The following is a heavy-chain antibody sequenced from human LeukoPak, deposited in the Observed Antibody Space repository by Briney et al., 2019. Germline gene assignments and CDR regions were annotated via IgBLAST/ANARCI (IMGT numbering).Heavy chain of an antibody. Sequence: PGGSLRLSCVVSGFSFGSEAMSWVRQAPGRGLEWVSSISPGGGTTYYADSVKGRFTISRDNSENTLYVEMNSLRAEDTAIYYCAKSRSGSANWALRIFDNWGQVTLVSASS. CDR2: ISPGGGTT. D-gene: IGHD3-10*01. J-gene: IGHJ4*02. CDR3: AKSRSGSANWALRIFDN. V-gene: IGHV3-23*01. CDR1: GFSFGSEA.